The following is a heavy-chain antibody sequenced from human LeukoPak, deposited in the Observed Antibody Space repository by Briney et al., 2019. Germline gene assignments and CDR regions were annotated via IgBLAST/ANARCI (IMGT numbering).Heavy chain of an antibody. D-gene: IGHD6-19*01. J-gene: IGHJ4*02. CDR3: ARLSGYSTGWYPNNPYYFDY. CDR1: GYSITSVYS. CDR2: INHSGNT. V-gene: IGHV4-38-2*02. Sequence: SETLSLTCTVSGYSITSVYSWGWIRQPPGKGLEWIGTINHSGNTYYNPSLKSRVTISVDTSKNQFSLKLSSVTAADTAVYYCARLSGYSTGWYPNNPYYFDYWGQGTLATVSS.